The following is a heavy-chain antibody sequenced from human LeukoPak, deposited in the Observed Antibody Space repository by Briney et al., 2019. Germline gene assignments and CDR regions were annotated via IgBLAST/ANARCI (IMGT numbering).Heavy chain of an antibody. CDR3: ARLGYGDYDYYYYYMDV. J-gene: IGHJ6*03. CDR1: GYTFTGYY. CDR2: MNPNSGNT. Sequence: ASVKVSCKASGYTFTGYYMHWVRQATGQGLEWMGWMNPNSGNTGYAQKFQGRVTMTRNTSISTAYMELSSLRSEDTAVYYCARLGYGDYDYYYYYMDVWGKGTTVTISS. V-gene: IGHV1-8*02. D-gene: IGHD4-17*01.